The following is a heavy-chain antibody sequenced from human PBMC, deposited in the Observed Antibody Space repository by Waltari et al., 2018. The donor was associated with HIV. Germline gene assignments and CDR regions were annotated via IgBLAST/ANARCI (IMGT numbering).Heavy chain of an antibody. D-gene: IGHD3-3*01. V-gene: IGHV3-21*03. CDR3: ASENFWGGPHN. CDR2: ISSTSSFI. J-gene: IGHJ4*02. CDR1: GFTFNPFN. Sequence: EVQLVESGGGLVKPGGYVRLSCVVSGFTFNPFNMKWVRQAPGKGLEWVSSISSTSSFIYYADSLKGRFTVSRDNAKNSLYLQINNLRAEDTAIYYCASENFWGGPHNWGQGTLVTVSS.